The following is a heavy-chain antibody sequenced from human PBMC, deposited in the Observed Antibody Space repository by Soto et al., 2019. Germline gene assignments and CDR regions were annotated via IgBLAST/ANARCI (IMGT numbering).Heavy chain of an antibody. V-gene: IGHV3-23*01. CDR1: GFTFSSYA. Sequence: PGGSLRLSCAASGFTFSSYAMSWVRQAPGKGLEWVSAISGSGGSTYYADSVKGRFTISRDNSKNTLYLQMNSLRAEDTAVYYCAKDRGYSYGSESYGMDVWGQGTTVTVSS. CDR3: AKDRGYSYGSESYGMDV. D-gene: IGHD5-18*01. J-gene: IGHJ6*02. CDR2: ISGSGGST.